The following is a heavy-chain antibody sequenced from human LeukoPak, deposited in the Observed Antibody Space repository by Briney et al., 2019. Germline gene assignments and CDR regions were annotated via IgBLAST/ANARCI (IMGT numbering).Heavy chain of an antibody. CDR3: ARGLGSIVVVPAAPMAGFDP. D-gene: IGHD2-2*01. Sequence: PSETLSLTCAVSGYSISSGYYWGWIRQPPGKGLEWIGSIYHSGSTYYNPSLKSRVTISVDTSKNQFSLKLSSATAADTAVYYCARGLGSIVVVPAAPMAGFDPWGQGTLVTVSS. CDR2: IYHSGST. J-gene: IGHJ5*02. V-gene: IGHV4-38-2*01. CDR1: GYSISSGYY.